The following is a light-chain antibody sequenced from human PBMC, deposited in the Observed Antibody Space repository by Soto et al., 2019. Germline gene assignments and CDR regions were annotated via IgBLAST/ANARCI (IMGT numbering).Light chain of an antibody. CDR3: GTWDSSLSAYYV. Sequence: VLTQPPSVSAAPGQKVTISCSGSSSNIGNNYVSWYQQLPGTAPKLLIYDNNKRPSGIPDRFSGSKSGTSATLGITGLQTGDEADYYCGTWDSSLSAYYVFGTGTKVTVL. V-gene: IGLV1-51*01. CDR1: SSNIGNNY. J-gene: IGLJ1*01. CDR2: DNN.